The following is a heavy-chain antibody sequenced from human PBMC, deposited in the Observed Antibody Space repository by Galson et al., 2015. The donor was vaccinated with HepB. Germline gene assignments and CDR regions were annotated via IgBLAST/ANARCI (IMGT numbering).Heavy chain of an antibody. CDR3: AKDRSSGGSRRGHTYYYYGMDV. D-gene: IGHD2-15*01. J-gene: IGHJ6*02. CDR2: ISRDGSNK. CDR1: GFTFSSYG. V-gene: IGHV3-30*18. Sequence: SLRLSCAASGFTFSSYGVDWVRQAPGKGLGWVAVISRDGSNKYYADSVEGRFPISRENSKNTVYLQMNSLRTEDTAVYFCAKDRSSGGSRRGHTYYYYGMDVWGQGTTVTVSS.